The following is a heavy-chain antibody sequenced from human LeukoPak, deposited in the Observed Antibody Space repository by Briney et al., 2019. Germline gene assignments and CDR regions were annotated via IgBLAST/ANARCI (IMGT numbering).Heavy chain of an antibody. CDR2: IRGGADDT. CDR1: GFSVSSNY. J-gene: IGHJ5*02. CDR3: ATSGFSGYDHPS. V-gene: IGHV3-53*01. Sequence: GGSLRLSCAASGFSVSSNYISWVRQAPGKGLEWVSVIRGGADDTSYADSVKGRFTISRDNSKNTLFLQMDGLRVEDTAVYYCATSGFSGYDHPSWGQGTLVTVSS. D-gene: IGHD5-12*01.